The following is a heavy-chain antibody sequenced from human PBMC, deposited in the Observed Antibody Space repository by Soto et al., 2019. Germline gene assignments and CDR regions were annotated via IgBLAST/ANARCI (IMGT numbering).Heavy chain of an antibody. Sequence: RRLSCAASGFTFSDYYMSWIRQAPGKGLEWVSYISSSSSYTNYADSVKGRFTISRDNAKNSLYLQMNSLRAEDTAVYYCARGGGYDFWSGFELRYYYYGMDVWGQGTTVTVSS. CDR2: ISSSSSYT. J-gene: IGHJ6*02. CDR1: GFTFSDYY. V-gene: IGHV3-11*06. D-gene: IGHD3-3*01. CDR3: ARGGGYDFWSGFELRYYYYGMDV.